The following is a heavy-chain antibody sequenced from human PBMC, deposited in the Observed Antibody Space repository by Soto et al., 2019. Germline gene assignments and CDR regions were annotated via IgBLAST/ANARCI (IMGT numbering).Heavy chain of an antibody. J-gene: IGHJ6*02. D-gene: IGHD3-9*01. Sequence: PSETLSLTCTVSGGSISSYYWSWIRQPPGKGLEWIGYIYYSGSTNYNPSLKSRVTISVDTSKNQFSLKLSSVTAADTAVYYCARSASGYDILTGYATDDYYYYGMDVWGQGTTVTVSS. CDR2: IYYSGST. CDR1: GGSISSYY. V-gene: IGHV4-59*01. CDR3: ARSASGYDILTGYATDDYYYYGMDV.